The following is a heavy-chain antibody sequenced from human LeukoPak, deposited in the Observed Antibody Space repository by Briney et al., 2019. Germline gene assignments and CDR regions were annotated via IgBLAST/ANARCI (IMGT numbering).Heavy chain of an antibody. CDR3: ARYSSGWCLDY. CDR2: ISTYNGNT. Sequence: GASVTVSCKASGYTFTSYGISWVRQPPGQGLEWMGWISTYNGNTNYAHKLQGRVTMTTDTSTSKAYMELRSLRSDDTAVYYCARYSSGWCLDYWGQGTLVTVSS. V-gene: IGHV1-18*01. CDR1: GYTFTSYG. J-gene: IGHJ4*02. D-gene: IGHD6-19*01.